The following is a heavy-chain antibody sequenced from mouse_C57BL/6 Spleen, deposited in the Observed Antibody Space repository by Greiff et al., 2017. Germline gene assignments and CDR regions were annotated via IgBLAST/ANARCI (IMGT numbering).Heavy chain of an antibody. CDR1: GFTFTDYY. Sequence: EVQLVESGGGLVQPGGSLSLSCAASGFTFTDYYMSWVRQPPGKALEWLGFIRNKANGYTTEYSASVKGRFTISRDNSQSILYLQMNALRAEDSATYYCAREDYGSSLDYWGQGTTLTVSS. D-gene: IGHD1-1*01. CDR2: IRNKANGYTT. CDR3: AREDYGSSLDY. V-gene: IGHV7-3*01. J-gene: IGHJ2*01.